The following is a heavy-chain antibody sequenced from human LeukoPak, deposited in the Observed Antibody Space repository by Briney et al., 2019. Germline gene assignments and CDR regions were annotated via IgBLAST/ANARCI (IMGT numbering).Heavy chain of an antibody. CDR3: AKGSSGYYYDNWFDP. CDR1: GFPFNSFW. D-gene: IGHD3-22*01. Sequence: PGGSLRLSCAASGFPFNSFWMHWVRQAPGKGLVWVSVISGTGSSTYYADSVKSRFTISRDNSRNTLYLQMSRLSAEDTAVYYCAKGSSGYYYDNWFDPWGQGTLVTVSS. V-gene: IGHV3-23*01. J-gene: IGHJ5*02. CDR2: ISGTGSST.